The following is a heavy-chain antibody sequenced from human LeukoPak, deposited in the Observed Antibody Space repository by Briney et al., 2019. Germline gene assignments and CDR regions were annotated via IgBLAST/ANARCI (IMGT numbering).Heavy chain of an antibody. Sequence: GGSLRLSCAASGLTVSSNYMGWVRQAPGKGLEWVSVIYSGGSTYYADSVKGRFTISRDNSENTLYLQMNSLRAEDTAVYYCARRYITGRHFDYWGQGTLVTVSS. CDR3: ARRYITGRHFDY. D-gene: IGHD1-20*01. CDR2: IYSGGST. V-gene: IGHV3-66*01. CDR1: GLTVSSNY. J-gene: IGHJ4*02.